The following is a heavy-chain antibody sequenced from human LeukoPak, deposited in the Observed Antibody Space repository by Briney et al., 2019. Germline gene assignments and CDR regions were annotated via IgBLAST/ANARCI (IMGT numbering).Heavy chain of an antibody. J-gene: IGHJ4*02. V-gene: IGHV3-11*04. CDR3: ATSRVFDY. Sequence: GGSLRLSCTASGFNFGDYFMNWIRQSPGKGLEWVAFISGSGTNIHYADSVKGRFTISRDNAKNSLYLEMRSLRSEDTAVYYCATSRVFDYWGQGALISVSS. CDR1: GFNFGDYF. CDR2: ISGSGTNI.